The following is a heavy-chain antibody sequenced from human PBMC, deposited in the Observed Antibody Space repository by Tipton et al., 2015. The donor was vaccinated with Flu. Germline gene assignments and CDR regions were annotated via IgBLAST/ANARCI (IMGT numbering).Heavy chain of an antibody. CDR3: TRLINCTNGVCQDY. V-gene: IGHV3-73*01. Sequence: GSLRLSCAASGFTFSGSAMHWVRQASGKGLEWVGRIRSKANSYATAYAASVKGRFTISRDDSKNTAYLQMNSLKTEDTAVYYCTRLINCTNGVCQDYWGQGTLVTVSS. CDR2: IRSKANSYAT. D-gene: IGHD2-8*01. J-gene: IGHJ4*02. CDR1: GFTFSGSA.